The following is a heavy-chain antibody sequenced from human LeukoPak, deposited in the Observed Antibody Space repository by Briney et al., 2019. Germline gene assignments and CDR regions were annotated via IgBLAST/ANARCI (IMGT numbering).Heavy chain of an antibody. V-gene: IGHV4-61*02. D-gene: IGHD4-17*01. CDR1: GGSISSSSYY. J-gene: IGHJ3*02. Sequence: SETLSLTCTVSGGSISSSSYYWGWIRQPAGKGLEWIGRIYTSGSTNYNPSLKSRVTISVDTSKNQFSLKLSSVTAADTAVYYCARGGYGDFVDAFDIWGQGTMVTVSS. CDR2: IYTSGST. CDR3: ARGGYGDFVDAFDI.